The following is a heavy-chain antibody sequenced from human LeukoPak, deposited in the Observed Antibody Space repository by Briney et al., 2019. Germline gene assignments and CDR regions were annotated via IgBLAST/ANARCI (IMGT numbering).Heavy chain of an antibody. CDR3: ARSEDAPAGTVGNFDY. CDR1: GGTFSSYA. J-gene: IGHJ4*02. V-gene: IGHV1-69*13. D-gene: IGHD6-13*01. Sequence: ASVKVSCKASGGTFSSYAISWVRQAPGQGLEWMGGIIPIFGTANYAQKFQGRVTITADESTSTAYMELSSLRSEDTAVYHCARSEDAPAGTVGNFDYWGQGTLVTVSS. CDR2: IIPIFGTA.